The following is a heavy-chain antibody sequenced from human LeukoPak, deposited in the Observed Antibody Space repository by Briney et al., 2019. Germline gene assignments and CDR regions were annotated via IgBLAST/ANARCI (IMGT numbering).Heavy chain of an antibody. J-gene: IGHJ4*02. D-gene: IGHD3-3*01. CDR1: GFTFSSYS. Sequence: PGGSLRLSCAASGFTFSSYSMNWVRQAPGKGLEWVSSISSSSSYIYYADSVKGRFTISRDNAKNSLYLQMNSLRAEDTAVYYCARESTYDFWSGYSSEGYFDYWGQGTLVTVSS. CDR2: ISSSSSYI. CDR3: ARESTYDFWSGYSSEGYFDY. V-gene: IGHV3-21*01.